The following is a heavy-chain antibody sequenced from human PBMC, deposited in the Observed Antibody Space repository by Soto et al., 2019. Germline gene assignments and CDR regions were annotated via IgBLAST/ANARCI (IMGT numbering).Heavy chain of an antibody. CDR2: IYPGDSDT. V-gene: IGHV5-51*01. Sequence: GESLKISLQGSGYSVTNYWIGWVRQMPGKGLECMGIIYPGDSDTRYNPSFQGQVTISADKSISTAYLQWSSLKASDTAIYYCARSGTAGGDWFDPWGQGTLVTVSS. CDR3: ARSGTAGGDWFDP. D-gene: IGHD1-26*01. CDR1: GYSVTNYW. J-gene: IGHJ5*02.